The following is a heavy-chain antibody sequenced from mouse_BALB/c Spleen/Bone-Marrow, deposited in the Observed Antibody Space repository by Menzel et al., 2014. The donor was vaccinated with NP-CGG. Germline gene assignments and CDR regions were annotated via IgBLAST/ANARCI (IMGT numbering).Heavy chain of an antibody. CDR2: INPYNDGT. J-gene: IGHJ4*01. Sequence: VQLQQSGPELVKPGASVKMSCKASGYTFTSYVMHWVKQKPGQGLEWIGYINPYNDGTKYNEKFKGKAALTSDKSSSTAYMELSSLISEDSAVYYCARMEGSPTAVYYAMDYWGQGTSVTVSS. CDR1: GYTFTSYV. CDR3: ARMEGSPTAVYYAMDY. V-gene: IGHV1-14*01. D-gene: IGHD2-10*01.